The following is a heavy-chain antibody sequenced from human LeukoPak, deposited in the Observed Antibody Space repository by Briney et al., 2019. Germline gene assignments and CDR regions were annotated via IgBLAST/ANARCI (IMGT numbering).Heavy chain of an antibody. CDR1: GFTISSFS. D-gene: IGHD1-26*01. Sequence: GALKLSCTASGFTISSFSISWLRQAPGQGLEWVANIKQDGSEKYYMDSVKGRFTISRDNAKNSLFLQMNSLRAEDTAVYYCARDLVGGSYYWGQGTMVTVSS. CDR3: ARDLVGGSYY. V-gene: IGHV3-7*01. CDR2: IKQDGSEK. J-gene: IGHJ4*02.